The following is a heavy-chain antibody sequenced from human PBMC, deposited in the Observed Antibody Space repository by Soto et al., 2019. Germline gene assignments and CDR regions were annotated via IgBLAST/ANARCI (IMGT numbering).Heavy chain of an antibody. Sequence: SETLSLTCTVSGGSISSSSYYWGWIRQPPGKGLEWIGSIYYSGSTYYNPSLKSRVTISVDTSKNQFSLKLSSVTAEDTAVYYCARDRQQWLPLDYWGQGTLVTVSS. CDR3: ARDRQQWLPLDY. D-gene: IGHD6-19*01. V-gene: IGHV4-39*02. CDR1: GGSISSSSYY. CDR2: IYYSGST. J-gene: IGHJ4*02.